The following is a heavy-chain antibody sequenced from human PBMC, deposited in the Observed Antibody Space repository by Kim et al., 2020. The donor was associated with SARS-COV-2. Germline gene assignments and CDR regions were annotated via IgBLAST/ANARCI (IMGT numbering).Heavy chain of an antibody. CDR2: IYYSGST. V-gene: IGHV4-61*01. J-gene: IGHJ6*02. D-gene: IGHD5-18*01. CDR3: ARAKQYSYGIYYYYYGMDV. CDR1: GGSVSSGSYY. Sequence: SETLSLTCTVSGGSVSSGSYYWSWIRQPPGKGLEWIGYIYYSGSTNYNPSLKSRVTISVDTSKNQFSLKLSSVTAADTAVYYCARAKQYSYGIYYYYYGMDVWGQGTTVTVSS.